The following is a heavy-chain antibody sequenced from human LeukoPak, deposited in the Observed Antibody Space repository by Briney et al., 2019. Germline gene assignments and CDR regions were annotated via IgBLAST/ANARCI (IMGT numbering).Heavy chain of an antibody. J-gene: IGHJ5*02. CDR2: ISADGGSS. V-gene: IGHV3-23*01. CDR3: ARKVIPGPRGWFDP. Sequence: LGGSLRLSCASAGFTFSSYVMVLVRQAPGKGLEWVSVISADGGSSYYPDSVRGRFTISRDNPQNTLCLQMNSLRAEDTAIYHCARKVIPGPRGWFDPWGQGALVTVSS. CDR1: GFTFSSYV. D-gene: IGHD1-14*01.